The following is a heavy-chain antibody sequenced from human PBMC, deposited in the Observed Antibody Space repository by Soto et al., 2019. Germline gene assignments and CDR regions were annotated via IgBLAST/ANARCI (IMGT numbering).Heavy chain of an antibody. CDR2: ISYDGSNK. CDR3: ARDPYYYDSSGYWSWAFDI. V-gene: IGHV3-30-3*01. D-gene: IGHD3-22*01. Sequence: PGGSLRLSCAASGFTFSSYAMHWVRQAPGKGLEWVAVISYDGSNKYYADSVKGRFTISRDNSKNTLYLQMNSLRAEDTAVYYCARDPYYYDSSGYWSWAFDIWGQGTMVTVSS. J-gene: IGHJ3*02. CDR1: GFTFSSYA.